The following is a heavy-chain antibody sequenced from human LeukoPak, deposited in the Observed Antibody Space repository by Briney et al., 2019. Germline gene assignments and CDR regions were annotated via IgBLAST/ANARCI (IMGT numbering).Heavy chain of an antibody. CDR2: IKQAGSEN. J-gene: IGHJ4*02. V-gene: IGHV3-7*01. D-gene: IGHD3-16*01. Sequence: GGSLRLSCAASGFIFSSYWMPWVRQAPGKGLEWVANIKQAGSENSYVDSVKGRFTISRDNAKNSLYLQINSLRAEDTAVYYCARVRGDYYLDYWGQGTLVTVSS. CDR3: ARVRGDYYLDY. CDR1: GFIFSSYW.